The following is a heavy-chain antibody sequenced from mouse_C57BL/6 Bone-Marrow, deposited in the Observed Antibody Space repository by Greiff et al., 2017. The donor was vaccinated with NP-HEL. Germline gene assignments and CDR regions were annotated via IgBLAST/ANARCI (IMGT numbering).Heavy chain of an antibody. D-gene: IGHD5-1*01. CDR3: ASTYDYAMDY. CDR2: ISSGSSTI. V-gene: IGHV5-17*01. Sequence: DVHLVESGGGLVKPGGSLKLSCAASGFTFSDYGMHWVRQAPEKGLEWVAYISSGSSTIYYADTVKGRFTISRDNAKNTLFLQMTSLRSEDTAMYYCASTYDYAMDYWGQGTSVTVSS. J-gene: IGHJ4*01. CDR1: GFTFSDYG.